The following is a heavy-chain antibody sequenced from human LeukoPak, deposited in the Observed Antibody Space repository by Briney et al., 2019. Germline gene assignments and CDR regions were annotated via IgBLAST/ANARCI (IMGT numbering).Heavy chain of an antibody. J-gene: IGHJ4*02. CDR2: IYYSGST. D-gene: IGHD3-3*01. V-gene: IGHV4-39*07. CDR3: ARVGTIYDFWSGYLPDYFDY. Sequence: PSETLSLTCTVSGGSISSSSYYWGWIRQPPGKGLEWIGSIYYSGSTYYNPSLKSRVTISVDTSKNQFSLKLSSVTAADTAVYYCARVGTIYDFWSGYLPDYFDYWGQGTLVTVSS. CDR1: GGSISSSSYY.